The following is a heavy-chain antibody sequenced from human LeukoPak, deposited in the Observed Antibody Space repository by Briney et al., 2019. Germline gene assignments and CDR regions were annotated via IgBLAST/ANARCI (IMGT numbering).Heavy chain of an antibody. V-gene: IGHV3-23*01. Sequence: GGSLRLSCEASGFTFSDSAMSWVRQASGRGLEWVSLISASGGNSYYADSVKGRFTVSRDSSKNTLHLQMNSLRAEDTAVYYCARDIELSCWGQGTLVAVSS. D-gene: IGHD1-26*01. CDR2: ISASGGNS. CDR1: GFTFSDSA. J-gene: IGHJ4*02. CDR3: ARDIELSC.